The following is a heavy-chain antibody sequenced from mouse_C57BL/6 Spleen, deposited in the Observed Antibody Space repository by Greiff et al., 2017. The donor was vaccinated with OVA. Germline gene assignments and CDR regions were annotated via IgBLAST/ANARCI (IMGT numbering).Heavy chain of an antibody. Sequence: QVQLKQPGAELVMPGASVKLSCKASGYTFTSYWMHWVKQRPGQGLEWIGEIDPSDSYTNYNQKFKGKSTLTVDKSSSTAYMQLSSLTSEDSAVYYCARGGRSTLTYWGQGTLVTVSA. J-gene: IGHJ3*01. CDR2: IDPSDSYT. CDR3: ARGGRSTLTY. D-gene: IGHD1-1*01. V-gene: IGHV1-69*01. CDR1: GYTFTSYW.